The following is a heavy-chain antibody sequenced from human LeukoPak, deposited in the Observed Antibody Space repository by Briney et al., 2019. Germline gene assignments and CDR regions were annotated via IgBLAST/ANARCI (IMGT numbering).Heavy chain of an antibody. V-gene: IGHV3-23*01. Sequence: GGSLRLSCAASGFTSSSYTMTWVRQAPGKGLEWVSSISFSDGSTYYADSVKGRFIISRDNSKNTLYLQMSSLRAEDTAVYYCAKEERYFDYWGQGTLVTVSS. CDR1: GFTSSSYT. CDR3: AKEERYFDY. CDR2: ISFSDGST. J-gene: IGHJ4*02. D-gene: IGHD3-9*01.